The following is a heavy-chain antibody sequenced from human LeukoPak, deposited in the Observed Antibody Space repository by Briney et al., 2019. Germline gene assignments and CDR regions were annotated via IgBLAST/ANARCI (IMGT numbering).Heavy chain of an antibody. J-gene: IGHJ5*02. V-gene: IGHV1-8*02. CDR2: MNPNSGNT. CDR1: GGTFSSYA. CDR3: AIYVDRSWFDP. D-gene: IGHD3-9*01. Sequence: ASVKVSCKASGGTFSSYAISWVRQAPGQGLEWMGWMNPNSGNTGYAQKFQGRVTMTRNTSISTAYMELSSLRSEDTAVYYCAIYVDRSWFDPWGQGTLVTVSS.